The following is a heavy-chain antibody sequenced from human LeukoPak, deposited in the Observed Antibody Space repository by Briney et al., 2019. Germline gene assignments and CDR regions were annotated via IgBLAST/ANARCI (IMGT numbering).Heavy chain of an antibody. D-gene: IGHD3-22*01. J-gene: IGHJ4*02. CDR1: GYSISSGYY. CDR3: ARVTGYIVEDYFDY. V-gene: IGHV4-61*01. CDR2: IYYSGST. Sequence: SETLSLTCTASGYSISSGYYWGWIRQPPGKGLEWIGYIYYSGSTNYNPSLKSRVTISVDTSKNQFSLRLSSVTAADTAVYYCARVTGYIVEDYFDYWGQGTLVTVSS.